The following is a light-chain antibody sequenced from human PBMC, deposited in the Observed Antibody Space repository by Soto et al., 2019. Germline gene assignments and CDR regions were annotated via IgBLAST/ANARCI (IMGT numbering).Light chain of an antibody. CDR3: SSYTSSSTVV. V-gene: IGLV2-14*01. CDR1: SSDVVGYNY. Sequence: QSALTQPASVSGSPGQSITISCTGTSSDVVGYNYVSWYQQHPGKAPKLMIYDVSNRPSGVSNRFSGSKSGNTASLTISGLQAEDEADYYCSSYTSSSTVVFVGGTQLAVL. J-gene: IGLJ2*01. CDR2: DVS.